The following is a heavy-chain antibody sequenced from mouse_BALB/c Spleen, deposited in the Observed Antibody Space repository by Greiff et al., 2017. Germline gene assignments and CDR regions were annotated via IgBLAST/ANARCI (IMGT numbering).Heavy chain of an antibody. CDR3: ATSYYYGSSYVGFAY. V-gene: IGHV2-5-1*01. CDR2: IWRGGST. J-gene: IGHJ3*01. Sequence: VKLMESGPSLVQPSQSLSITCTVSGFSLTSYGVHWVRQSPGKGLEWLGVIWRGGSTDYNAAFMSRLSITKDNSKSQVFFKMNSLQADDTAIYYCATSYYYGSSYVGFAYWGQGTLVTVSA. D-gene: IGHD1-1*01. CDR1: GFSLTSYG.